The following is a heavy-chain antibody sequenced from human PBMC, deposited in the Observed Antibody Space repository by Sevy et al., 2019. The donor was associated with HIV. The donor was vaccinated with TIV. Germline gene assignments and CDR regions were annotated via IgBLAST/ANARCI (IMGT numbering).Heavy chain of an antibody. V-gene: IGHV3-48*02. CDR2: ISSSSSTI. CDR3: ARDLTRHYYDSSGYLSPPHNWFDP. J-gene: IGHJ5*02. CDR1: GFTFSSYS. Sequence: GGSLRLSCAASGFTFSSYSMNWVRQAPGKGLEWVSYISSSSSTIYYADSVKGRFTISRDNAKNSLYLQMNSLRDEDTAVDYCARDLTRHYYDSSGYLSPPHNWFDPWGQGTLVTVSS. D-gene: IGHD3-22*01.